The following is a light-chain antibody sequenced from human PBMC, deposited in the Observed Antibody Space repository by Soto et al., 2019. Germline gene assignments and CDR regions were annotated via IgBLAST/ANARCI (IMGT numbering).Light chain of an antibody. J-gene: IGKJ1*01. CDR2: DAS. V-gene: IGKV3-11*01. Sequence: EILLTQSPATLSLSPGERATLSWRASQSVISYLAWYQQKPGQAPRLLIYDASNRATGIPARFSGSGSGTDLTITISSLQPEDFAVYYCQQRSNWPWTFGHGTKVDIK. CDR3: QQRSNWPWT. CDR1: QSVISY.